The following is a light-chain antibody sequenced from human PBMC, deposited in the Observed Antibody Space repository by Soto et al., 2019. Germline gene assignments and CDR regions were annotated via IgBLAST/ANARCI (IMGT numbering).Light chain of an antibody. CDR2: EVT. CDR1: SSDVGGYDY. Sequence: QSALTQPPSASGSPGQSVTISCTGTSSDVGGYDYVSWYQHHPGKAPKLMIYEVTKRPSGVPDRFSGSKSGNTASLTVSGLQAEDEGDYYCSSYAGNINVLFGGGTKVTVL. V-gene: IGLV2-8*01. CDR3: SSYAGNINVL. J-gene: IGLJ2*01.